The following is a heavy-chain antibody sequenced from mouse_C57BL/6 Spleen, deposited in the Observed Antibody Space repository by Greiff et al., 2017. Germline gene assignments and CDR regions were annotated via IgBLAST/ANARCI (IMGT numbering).Heavy chain of an antibody. D-gene: IGHD1-1*01. CDR1: GYTFTSYW. Sequence: QVQLQQPGAELVKPGASVKVSCKASGYTFTSYWMHWVKQRPGQGLEWIGRIHPSDSDTNYNQKFKGKATLTVDKSSSTAYMQLSSLTSKDSAVYYCAIIGSSSAMDYWGQGTSVTVSS. J-gene: IGHJ4*01. CDR3: AIIGSSSAMDY. CDR2: IHPSDSDT. V-gene: IGHV1-74*01.